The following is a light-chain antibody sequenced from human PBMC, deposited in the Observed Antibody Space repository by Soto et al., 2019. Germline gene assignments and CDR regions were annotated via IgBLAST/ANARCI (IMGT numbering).Light chain of an antibody. CDR2: DAS. CDR3: QHYNSYSEA. V-gene: IGKV1-5*01. CDR1: QSISSW. Sequence: DIQITQSPSTLSSSVRDRFTITCRASQSISSWLAWYQQKPGKAPKLLIYDASSLESGVPSRFSGSGSGTEFTLTISSLQPDDFATYYSQHYNSYSEAFGQGTKVDIK. J-gene: IGKJ1*01.